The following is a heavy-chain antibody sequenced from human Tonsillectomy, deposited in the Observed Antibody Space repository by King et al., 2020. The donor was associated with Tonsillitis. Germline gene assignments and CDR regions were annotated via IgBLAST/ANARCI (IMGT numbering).Heavy chain of an antibody. CDR2: IYYSGST. CDR3: ARLYGSGWTYYFDY. Sequence: QLQESGPGLVKPSETLSLTCTVSGGSISSSSYYWGWIRQPPGKGLEWIGSIYYSGSTYYNPSLKSRVTISVDTSKNHFSLQLSSLNAADTAVYYCARLYGSGWTYYFDYWGQGTLVTVSS. CDR1: GGSISSSSYY. D-gene: IGHD6-19*01. J-gene: IGHJ4*02. V-gene: IGHV4-39*02.